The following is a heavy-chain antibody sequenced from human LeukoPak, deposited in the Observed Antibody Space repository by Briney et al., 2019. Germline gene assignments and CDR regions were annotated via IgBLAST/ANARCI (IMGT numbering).Heavy chain of an antibody. CDR3: VKDRIVVVTATFDS. D-gene: IGHD2-21*02. CDR1: GFTFSSYA. Sequence: GGSLRLSCAASGFTFSSYAMSWVRQAPGKGPEWVSSITSSGTYIYYAESVKGRFTISRDNAKNSLSLQMNSLRAEDTAIYYCVKDRIVVVTATFDSWGQGTLVTVSS. V-gene: IGHV3-21*01. CDR2: ITSSGTYI. J-gene: IGHJ4*02.